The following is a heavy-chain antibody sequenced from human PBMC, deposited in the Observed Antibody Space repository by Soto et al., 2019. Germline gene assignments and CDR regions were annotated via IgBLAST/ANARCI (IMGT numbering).Heavy chain of an antibody. CDR2: IWYDGSNK. D-gene: IGHD3-3*01. V-gene: IGHV3-33*01. CDR3: ARDEAVGGFLEWLYLYPGMDV. CDR1: GFTFSSYG. J-gene: IGHJ6*02. Sequence: QVQLVESGGGVVQPGRSLRLSCAASGFTFSSYGMHWVRQAPGKGLEWVAVIWYDGSNKYYADSVKGRFTISRDNSKNTLYLQMNSLRAEDTAVYYCARDEAVGGFLEWLYLYPGMDVWGQGTTVTVSS.